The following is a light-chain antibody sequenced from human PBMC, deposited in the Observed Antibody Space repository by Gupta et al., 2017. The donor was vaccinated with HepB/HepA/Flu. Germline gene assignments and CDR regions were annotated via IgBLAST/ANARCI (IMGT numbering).Light chain of an antibody. V-gene: IGLV1-44*01. CDR2: SNN. Sequence: QSVLTPPPSASGTPGQRVIISCSGSSSNIGSNTVNWYQQPPGTAPKFLIYSNNQRPSGVPDRFAGSKSGTAASLAISGLQSEDEAEYYCAAWDDSLNGVVFGGGTKLTVL. CDR1: SSNIGSNT. CDR3: AAWDDSLNGVV. J-gene: IGLJ2*01.